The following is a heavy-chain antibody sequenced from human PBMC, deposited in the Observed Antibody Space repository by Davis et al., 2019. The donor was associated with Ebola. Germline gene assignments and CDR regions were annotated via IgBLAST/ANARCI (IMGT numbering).Heavy chain of an antibody. V-gene: IGHV4-34*01. CDR3: ARAGRYCSSTSCFYYYYGMDV. D-gene: IGHD2-2*01. J-gene: IGHJ6*02. CDR2: IKHSGST. CDR1: GGSFSGYH. Sequence: PSETLSLTCAVYGGSFSGYHWSWIRQPPGKGLEWIGEIKHSGSTNYNPSLKSRVTISVDTSKNQFSLKLSSVTAADTAVYYCARAGRYCSSTSCFYYYYGMDVWGQGTTVTVSS.